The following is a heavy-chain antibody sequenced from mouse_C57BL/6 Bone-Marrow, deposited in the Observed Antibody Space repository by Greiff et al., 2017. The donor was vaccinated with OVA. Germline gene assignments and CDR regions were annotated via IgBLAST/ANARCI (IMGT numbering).Heavy chain of an antibody. CDR3: ARHYYGSSDY. CDR1: GFTFSSYG. CDR2: ISSGGSYT. Sequence: EVLLVESVGDLVKPGGSLKLSCAASGFTFSSYGMSWVRQTPDKRLEWVGIISSGGSYTYYPANVKGRFTITRDTATNTLYLQMNSLKSEDTAMYYCARHYYGSSDYWGQGTTLTVSS. J-gene: IGHJ2*01. D-gene: IGHD1-1*01. V-gene: IGHV5-6*01.